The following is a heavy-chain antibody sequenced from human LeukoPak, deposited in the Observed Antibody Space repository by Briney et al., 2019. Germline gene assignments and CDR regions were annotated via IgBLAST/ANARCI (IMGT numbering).Heavy chain of an antibody. D-gene: IGHD1-1*01. Sequence: ASVNVSFKASGYTFTSYGISWVRQAPGQGRQWMGWISAYNGNTNYAQKLQGRVTMTTDTSTSTAYMELRSLRSDDTAVYYCARVTVRAGIDYWGQGTLVTVSS. CDR3: ARVTVRAGIDY. J-gene: IGHJ4*02. V-gene: IGHV1-18*01. CDR1: GYTFTSYG. CDR2: ISAYNGNT.